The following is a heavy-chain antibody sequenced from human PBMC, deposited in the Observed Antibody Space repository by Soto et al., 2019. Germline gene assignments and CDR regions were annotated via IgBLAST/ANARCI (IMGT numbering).Heavy chain of an antibody. CDR1: GFTFRSDA. CDR3: AKLRWGSDNWFDP. CDR2: ISGDGEST. Sequence: GGSLRLSCAASGFTFRSDARSWVRQSPGKGLEWVSAISGDGESTYYADSVKGRFTISRDNSKNTLYLQMNSLRAEDTAVYYCAKLRWGSDNWFDPWGQGTLVTVSS. J-gene: IGHJ5*02. V-gene: IGHV3-23*01. D-gene: IGHD3-10*01.